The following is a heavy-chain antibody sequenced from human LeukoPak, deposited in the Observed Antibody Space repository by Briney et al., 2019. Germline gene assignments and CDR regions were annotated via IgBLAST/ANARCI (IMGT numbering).Heavy chain of an antibody. CDR3: ARSYVAAPLLDL. J-gene: IGHJ2*01. V-gene: IGHV1-2*02. CDR1: GYTFTGFY. Sequence: GASVKVSCKASGYTFTGFYMHWVRQAPGQGLEWMGWINPNSGDTNYAQKLQGRVTMTRDTSISTAYMELTRLRADDTAVYYCARSYVAAPLLDLWGRGTLVTVSS. CDR2: INPNSGDT. D-gene: IGHD6-13*01.